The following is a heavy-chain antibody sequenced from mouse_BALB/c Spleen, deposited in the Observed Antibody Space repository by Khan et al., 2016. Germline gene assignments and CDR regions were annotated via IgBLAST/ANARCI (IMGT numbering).Heavy chain of an antibody. CDR1: GYSITSDYA. J-gene: IGHJ4*01. Sequence: EVKLLESGPGLVKPSQSLSLTCTVTGYSITSDYAWNWIRQFPGNRLEWMGYISYSGSTSYNPSLKSRISITRDTSKNQFFLQLNSVTSEDTATYYCARSDYGDKDAMDYLGQGTSVTVSS. CDR3: ARSDYGDKDAMDY. CDR2: ISYSGST. V-gene: IGHV3-2*02. D-gene: IGHD1-1*01.